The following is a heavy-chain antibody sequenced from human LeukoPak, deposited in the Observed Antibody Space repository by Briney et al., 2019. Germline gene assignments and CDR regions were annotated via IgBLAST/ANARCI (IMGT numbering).Heavy chain of an antibody. CDR1: GESFTSFY. V-gene: IGHV4-34*01. Sequence: SGTLSLTCAFYGESFTSFYWAWIRQPPGKGLEWIGDISHRGTTNYNPSLKSRVSMSLDTSKNQFSLSLSSVSAEDTAVYYCAKGPLPYCGGDCYIGFVVWGQGTLVTVSS. J-gene: IGHJ4*02. CDR3: AKGPLPYCGGDCYIGFVV. CDR2: ISHRGTT. D-gene: IGHD2-21*02.